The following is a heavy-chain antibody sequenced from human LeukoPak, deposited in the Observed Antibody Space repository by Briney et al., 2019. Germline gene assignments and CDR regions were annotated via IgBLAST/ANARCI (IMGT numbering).Heavy chain of an antibody. Sequence: PSETLSLTCAVYGGSFSGYYWSWIRQPPGKGLEWIGEINHSGSTNYNPSLKSRVTISVGTSKNQFSLKLSSVTAADTAVYYCARSLRNGYSYGYIDYWGQGTLVTVSS. CDR2: INHSGST. V-gene: IGHV4-34*01. J-gene: IGHJ4*02. CDR1: GGSFSGYY. CDR3: ARSLRNGYSYGYIDY. D-gene: IGHD5-18*01.